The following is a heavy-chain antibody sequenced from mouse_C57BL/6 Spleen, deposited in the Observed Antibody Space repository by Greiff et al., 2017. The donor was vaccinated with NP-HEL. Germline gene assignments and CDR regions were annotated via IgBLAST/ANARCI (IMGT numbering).Heavy chain of an antibody. V-gene: IGHV1-61*01. CDR2: IYPSDSET. J-gene: IGHJ4*01. CDR1: GYTFTSYW. Sequence: VQLQQPGAELVRPGSSVKLSCKASGYTFTSYWMDWVKQRPGQGLEWIGNIYPSDSETHYNQKFKDKATLTVDKSSSTAYMRLSSLTSEDSAVYYCARQQEDYAKDYWGQGTSVTVSS. CDR3: ARQQEDYAKDY.